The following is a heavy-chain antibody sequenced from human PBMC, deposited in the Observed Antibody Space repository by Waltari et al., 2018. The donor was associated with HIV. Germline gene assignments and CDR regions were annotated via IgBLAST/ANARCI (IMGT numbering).Heavy chain of an antibody. V-gene: IGHV4-39*01. CDR2: WYLTWST. CDR3: ARHTGGSYPMGFDS. D-gene: IGHD1-26*01. J-gene: IGHJ4*02. CDR1: GGSNSSSNYY. Sequence: QVQLQESGPGLVKPSETLSLACSVSGGSNSSSNYYWGRVRQHPGKRVGWIGNWYLTWSTYYTPSLKSRVTISVDTSKNQFSLKLSSVTAADTAVYYCARHTGGSYPMGFDSWGQGTLVTVSS.